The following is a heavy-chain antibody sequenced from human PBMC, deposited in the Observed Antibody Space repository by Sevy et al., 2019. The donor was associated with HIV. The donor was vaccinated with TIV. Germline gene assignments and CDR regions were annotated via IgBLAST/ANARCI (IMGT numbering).Heavy chain of an antibody. CDR2: ISYDGSNK. CDR3: ARASGRLRGGGMDV. D-gene: IGHD3-10*01. J-gene: IGHJ6*02. Sequence: GGYLRLSCVASGFTFSSYAMHWVRQAPGKGLEWVAVISYDGSNKYYADSVKGRFTISRDNSKNTLYLQMNSLRAEDTAVYYCARASGRLRGGGMDVWGHGTTVTVSS. CDR1: GFTFSSYA. V-gene: IGHV3-30-3*01.